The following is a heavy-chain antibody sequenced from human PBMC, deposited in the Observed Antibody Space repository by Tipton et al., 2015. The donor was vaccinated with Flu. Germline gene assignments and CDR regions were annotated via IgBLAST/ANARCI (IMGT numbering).Heavy chain of an antibody. Sequence: QLVQSGAEVKKPGESLKISCKGSGYSFTNYWIGWVRQMPGKGLEWMGIIYPGDSDTKYSPSFQGQVIISADRSISTAYLQWSSLQASDTAIYYCARQRKQLVRFYYYYDMDVWGQGTTVTVS. J-gene: IGHJ6*02. CDR3: ARQRKQLVRFYYYYDMDV. CDR2: IYPGDSDT. CDR1: GYSFTNYW. D-gene: IGHD6-6*01. V-gene: IGHV5-51*01.